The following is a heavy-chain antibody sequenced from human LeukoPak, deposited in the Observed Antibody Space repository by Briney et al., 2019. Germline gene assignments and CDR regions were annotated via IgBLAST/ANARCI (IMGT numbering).Heavy chain of an antibody. CDR1: VYTFTSYG. CDR2: SSAYNGNT. V-gene: IGHV1-18*01. Sequence: ASVKVSCKASVYTFTSYGISLVRQAPGQGLEWMEWSSAYNGNTNYAQKLQGRVTMTTDTSTSTAYMELRSLRSDDTAVYYCARDKLAYYDFWSGAPGFDIWGQGTMVTVSS. J-gene: IGHJ3*02. D-gene: IGHD3-3*01. CDR3: ARDKLAYYDFWSGAPGFDI.